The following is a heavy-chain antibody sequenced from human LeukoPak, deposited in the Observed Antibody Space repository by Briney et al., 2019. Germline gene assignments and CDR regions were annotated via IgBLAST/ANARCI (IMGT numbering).Heavy chain of an antibody. Sequence: GGSVRLSCAASGFRFSNYWMSWVRQAPGKGLEWVANIKPDGSDKYYVDSVKGRSTTSRDNAKNSLYLQMNSLRAEDTAVYYCARLGDRSAYYDFWGQGALVTVSS. V-gene: IGHV3-7*01. CDR3: ARLGDRSAYYDF. J-gene: IGHJ4*02. CDR1: GFRFSNYW. CDR2: IKPDGSDK. D-gene: IGHD3-22*01.